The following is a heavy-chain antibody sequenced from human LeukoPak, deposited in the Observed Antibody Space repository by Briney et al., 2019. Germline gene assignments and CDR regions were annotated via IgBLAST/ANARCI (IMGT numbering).Heavy chain of an antibody. CDR3: ARGDSVCGSGTYYKPCYYYGMDV. D-gene: IGHD3-10*01. CDR2: INPDSGGT. V-gene: IGHV1-2*02. J-gene: IGHJ6*02. Sequence: ASVKVSCKGSGYIFTGHYMHWVRQAPGQGLEWMGWINPDSGGTNYAQKFQGRVTVTRDTSISTVYMELSRLRFGDTAVYYCARGDSVCGSGTYYKPCYYYGMDVWGPGTTVTVSS. CDR1: GYIFTGHY.